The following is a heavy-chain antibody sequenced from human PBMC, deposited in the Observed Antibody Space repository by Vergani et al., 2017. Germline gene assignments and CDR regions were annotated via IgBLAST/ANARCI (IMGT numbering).Heavy chain of an antibody. J-gene: IGHJ6*02. V-gene: IGHV3-13*01. CDR1: GFTFSSYD. CDR3: ARVRRTTKLGYYGMDV. CDR2: IGTAGDT. Sequence: EVQLVESGGGLVKPGGSLRLSCAASGFTFSSYDMHWVRQATGKGLEWVSAIGTAGDTYYPGSVKGRFTISRENAKNSLYLQMNSLRAGDTAVYYCARVRRTTKLGYYGMDVWGQGTTVTVSS. D-gene: IGHD7-27*01.